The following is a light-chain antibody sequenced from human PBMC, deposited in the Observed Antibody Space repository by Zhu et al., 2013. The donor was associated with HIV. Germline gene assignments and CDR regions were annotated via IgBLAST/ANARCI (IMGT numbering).Light chain of an antibody. CDR2: SNN. Sequence: QSVLTQPPSVSAAPGQKVTISCSGSSSNIGKDFVSWYQQLPGTAPKLLIYSNNERPSGVPDRFSASKSGTSASLAISGLRSEDEANYYCAAWDDSLSGVIFGGGTKLTVL. V-gene: IGLV1-47*02. J-gene: IGLJ2*01. CDR1: SSNIGKDF. CDR3: AAWDDSLSGVI.